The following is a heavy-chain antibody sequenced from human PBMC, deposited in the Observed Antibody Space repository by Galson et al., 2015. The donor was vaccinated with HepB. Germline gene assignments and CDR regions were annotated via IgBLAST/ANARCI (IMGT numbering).Heavy chain of an antibody. J-gene: IGHJ6*03. CDR1: GFTFSSYG. V-gene: IGHV3-30*18. CDR2: ISYDGSNK. CDR3: AKADIVVVPAALDYYYYMDV. Sequence: SLRLSCAASGFTFSSYGMHWVRQAPGKGLEWVAVISYDGSNKYYADSVKGRFTISRDNSKNTLYLQMNSLRAEDTAVYYCAKADIVVVPAALDYYYYMDVWGKGTTVTVSS. D-gene: IGHD2-2*01.